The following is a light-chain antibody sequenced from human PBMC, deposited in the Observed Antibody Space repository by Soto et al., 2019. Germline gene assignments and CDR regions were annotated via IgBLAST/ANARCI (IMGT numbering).Light chain of an antibody. CDR1: SSNIGSNT. CDR3: SAWDDSLSGYV. V-gene: IGLV1-44*01. CDR2: TNN. J-gene: IGLJ1*01. Sequence: QSVLTQPPSASGTPGQGVTISCSGSSSNIGSNTVNWYQQLPGTAPKLLIYTNNQRPSGVPDRFSGSTSGTSASLAILGLQAEDEADYYCSAWDDSLSGYVFGTGTKLTVL.